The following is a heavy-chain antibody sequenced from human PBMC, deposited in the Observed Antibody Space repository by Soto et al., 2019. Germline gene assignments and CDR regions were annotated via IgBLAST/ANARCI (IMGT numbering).Heavy chain of an antibody. Sequence: EASVKVSCKASGYTFTGYFIHWVRQAPGQGLEWVGYINPNSGATKYAPRFQGRVTMTSDTSIRTAYMDLSNLRSDDTAVYYCARGGGTILAPLSWGPGTLVTVSS. D-gene: IGHD3-3*01. CDR2: INPNSGAT. CDR3: ARGGGTILAPLS. J-gene: IGHJ5*02. CDR1: GYTFTGYF. V-gene: IGHV1-2*02.